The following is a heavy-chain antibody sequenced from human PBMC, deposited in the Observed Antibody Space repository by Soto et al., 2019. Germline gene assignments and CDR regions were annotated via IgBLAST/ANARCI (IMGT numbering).Heavy chain of an antibody. CDR2: IYTSGST. J-gene: IGHJ5*02. CDR1: GGSISSYY. D-gene: IGHD3-10*01. Sequence: SETLSLTCTVSGGSISSYYWSWIRQPAGKGLEWIGRIYTSGSTNYNPSLKSRVTMSVDTSKNQFSLKLSSVTAADTAVYYCARDYYGSGSYWFDPWGQGTLVTVSS. V-gene: IGHV4-4*07. CDR3: ARDYYGSGSYWFDP.